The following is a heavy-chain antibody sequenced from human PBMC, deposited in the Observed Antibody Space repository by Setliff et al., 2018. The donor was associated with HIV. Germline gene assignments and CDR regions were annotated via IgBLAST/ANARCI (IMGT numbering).Heavy chain of an antibody. CDR2: INIDSGLT. J-gene: IGHJ4*01. V-gene: IGHV1-18*01. Sequence: GASVKVSCKASGYSFTAYGISWVRQAPGQGFEWMGWINIDSGLTNFAQKFQDSVTVTTDTSTNTTYMELRGLRSDDTATYYCARVPSGAAGLVRAGFYFWGQGTLVTVSS. D-gene: IGHD6-25*01. CDR3: ARVPSGAAGLVRAGFYF. CDR1: GYSFTAYG.